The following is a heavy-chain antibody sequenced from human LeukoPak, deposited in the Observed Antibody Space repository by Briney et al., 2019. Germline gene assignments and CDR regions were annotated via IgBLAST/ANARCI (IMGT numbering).Heavy chain of an antibody. Sequence: GGSLRLSCAASGFTFSNFGMNWVRQASGKGLEWVSYISSGSTTIYYADSVKGRFTISRDNARTSLYLQMNSLRAEDTALYYCARTWYSSGWYRFDYWGQGALVTVSS. D-gene: IGHD6-19*01. V-gene: IGHV3-48*01. CDR1: GFTFSNFG. CDR3: ARTWYSSGWYRFDY. J-gene: IGHJ4*02. CDR2: ISSGSTTI.